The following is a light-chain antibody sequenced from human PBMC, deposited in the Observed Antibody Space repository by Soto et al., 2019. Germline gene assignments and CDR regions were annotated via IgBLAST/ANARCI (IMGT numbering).Light chain of an antibody. CDR1: SSDVGAYGY. V-gene: IGLV2-14*01. CDR3: SSYSSSSTLYV. Sequence: QSALTQPASVSGSPGQSITISCTGTSSDVGAYGYVSWYQQHPGKAPQLMIYEVTNRPSGISYRFSGSKSGNTASLTISELQAEDEADYYCSSYSSSSTLYVFGTGTKVTVL. CDR2: EVT. J-gene: IGLJ1*01.